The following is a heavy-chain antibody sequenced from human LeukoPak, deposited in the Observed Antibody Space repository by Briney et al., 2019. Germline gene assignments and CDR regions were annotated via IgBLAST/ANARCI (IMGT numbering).Heavy chain of an antibody. J-gene: IGHJ4*02. V-gene: IGHV1-69*13. CDR2: IIPIFGTA. CDR1: GGTFSSYA. Sequence: GASVKVSCKASGGTFSSYAISRVRQAPGQGLEGMGGIIPIFGTANYAQKFQGRVTITADESTSTAYMELSSLRSEDTAVYYCARENRYCSSTSCYTEFDYWGQGTLVTVSS. CDR3: ARENRYCSSTSCYTEFDY. D-gene: IGHD2-2*02.